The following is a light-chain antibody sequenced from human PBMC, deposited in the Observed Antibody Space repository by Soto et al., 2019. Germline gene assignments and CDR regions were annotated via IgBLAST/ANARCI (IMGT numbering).Light chain of an antibody. CDR1: QGIKND. CDR3: LQDYNFPYT. J-gene: IGKJ2*01. Sequence: AIQMTQSPSSLSASVGDRVTITCRASQGIKNDLGWYQQRPGKGPKLLIYAASSLQSEVPSRFSGSGSGTDFTLTISSLQPEDFATYYCLQDYNFPYTFGQGTKVDIK. CDR2: AAS. V-gene: IGKV1-6*01.